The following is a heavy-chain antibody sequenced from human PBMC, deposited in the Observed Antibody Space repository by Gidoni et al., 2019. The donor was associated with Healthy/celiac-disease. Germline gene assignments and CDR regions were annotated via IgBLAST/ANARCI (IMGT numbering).Heavy chain of an antibody. CDR3: AREGVGATDCAFDI. V-gene: IGHV3-48*01. J-gene: IGHJ3*02. CDR2: IRGSSSTI. Sequence: EVQLLEPGGGLVQPGGPLRLVSAASGLTSSSYSMNWVRQAPGKGLGWVSYIRGSSSTIYYANSVRGRFTISRNNAKNSLYLQMNSLGAEDTAVYYCAREGVGATDCAFDIWGQGTMVTVSS. D-gene: IGHD1-26*01. CDR1: GLTSSSYS.